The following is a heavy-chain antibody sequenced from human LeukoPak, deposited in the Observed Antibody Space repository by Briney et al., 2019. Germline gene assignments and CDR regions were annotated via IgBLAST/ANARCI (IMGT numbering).Heavy chain of an antibody. J-gene: IGHJ3*02. CDR3: AAVGRVAAADHDAFDI. CDR2: IVVGSGNT. CDR1: GFTFTSSA. V-gene: IGHV1-58*02. D-gene: IGHD6-13*01. Sequence: ASAKVSCTASGFTFTSSAMQWVRQARGPRLEWIGWIVVGSGNTNYAQKFQERVTITRDMSTSTAYMELSSLRSEDTAVYYCAAVGRVAAADHDAFDIWGQGTMVTVSS.